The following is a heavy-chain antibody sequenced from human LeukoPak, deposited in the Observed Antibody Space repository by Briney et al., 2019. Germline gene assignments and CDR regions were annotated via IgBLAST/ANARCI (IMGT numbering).Heavy chain of an antibody. D-gene: IGHD3-16*01. CDR1: GFTFGNYG. CDR2: ISGSGGST. Sequence: GGSLRLSCAASGFTFGNYGMSWVRQAPGKGLEWVSAISGSGGSTYYADSVKGRFTISRDNSKNTLYLQMNSLRAEDTAVYYCAFPGWGSSYFDYWGQGTLVTVSS. V-gene: IGHV3-23*01. J-gene: IGHJ4*02. CDR3: AFPGWGSSYFDY.